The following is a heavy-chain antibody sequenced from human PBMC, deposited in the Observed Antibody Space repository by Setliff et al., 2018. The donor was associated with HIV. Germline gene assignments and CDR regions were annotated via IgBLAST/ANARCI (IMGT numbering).Heavy chain of an antibody. V-gene: IGHV1-46*01. Sequence: ASVKVSCKASGYTFTTYYMHWVRQAPGQGLEWMGIINPSGGSTSYAQNFQGRVTMTRDTSTSTVYMELSSLRSEDTAIYYCARDPSYSPYYDFWSGYYPHDALDIWGQGTMVTVSS. CDR1: GYTFTTYY. CDR3: ARDPSYSPYYDFWSGYYPHDALDI. D-gene: IGHD3-3*01. CDR2: INPSGGST. J-gene: IGHJ3*02.